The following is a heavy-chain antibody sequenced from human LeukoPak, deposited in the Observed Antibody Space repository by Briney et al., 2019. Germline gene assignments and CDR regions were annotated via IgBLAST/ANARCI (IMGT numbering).Heavy chain of an antibody. CDR2: ISSSSSYI. Sequence: GGSLRLSCAASGFTFSSYSMNWVRQAPGKGLEWVSSISSSSSYIYYADSVKGRFTISRDNAKNSLYLQMNSLRAEDTAVYYYATAPTSTGYYYYGMDVWGQGTTVTVSS. V-gene: IGHV3-21*01. J-gene: IGHJ6*02. CDR3: ATAPTSTGYYYYGMDV. CDR1: GFTFSSYS. D-gene: IGHD4-17*01.